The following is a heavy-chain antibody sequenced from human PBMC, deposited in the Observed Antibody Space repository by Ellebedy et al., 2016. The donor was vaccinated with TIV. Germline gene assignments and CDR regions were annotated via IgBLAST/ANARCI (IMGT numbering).Heavy chain of an antibody. CDR1: GFTFNSYA. Sequence: PGGSLRLSCAASGFTFNSYAMHWVRQAPGKGLEWVAVISYDGSSKYYADSVKGRFTISRDNAKNSLFLQMNNLRPDDTAIYYCACPAVGFWSGYNEHWGQGTLVTVSS. D-gene: IGHD3-3*01. J-gene: IGHJ4*02. V-gene: IGHV3-30-3*01. CDR2: ISYDGSSK. CDR3: ACPAVGFWSGYNEH.